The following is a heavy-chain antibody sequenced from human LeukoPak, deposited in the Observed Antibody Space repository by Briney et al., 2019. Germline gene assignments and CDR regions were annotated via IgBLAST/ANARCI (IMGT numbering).Heavy chain of an antibody. CDR3: ARRPVDTAMVYFDY. J-gene: IGHJ4*02. D-gene: IGHD5-18*01. CDR2: INHSGST. Sequence: SETLSLTCTVSGGSISSYYWSWIRQPPGKGLEWIGEINHSGSTNYNPSLKSRVTISVDTSKNQFSLKLSSVTAADTAVYYCARRPVDTAMVYFDYWGQGTLVTVSS. V-gene: IGHV4-34*01. CDR1: GGSISSYY.